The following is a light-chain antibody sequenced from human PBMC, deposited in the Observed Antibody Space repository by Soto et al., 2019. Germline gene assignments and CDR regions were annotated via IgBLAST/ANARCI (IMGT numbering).Light chain of an antibody. CDR2: GAS. V-gene: IGKV3-20*01. Sequence: EIVLTQSPGTLSLSPGEGVTLSCRASQTVNSNYLAWYQQKPGQAPRLLIYGASSRATGIPDRFSGSGSGTDFTLTISRLEPEDFAAYSCQQYGSSPMTFGQGTKVDIK. CDR1: QTVNSNY. CDR3: QQYGSSPMT. J-gene: IGKJ1*01.